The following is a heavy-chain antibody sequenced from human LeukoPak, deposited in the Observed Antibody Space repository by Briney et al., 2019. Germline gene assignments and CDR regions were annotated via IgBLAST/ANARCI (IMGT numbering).Heavy chain of an antibody. CDR3: ARQIDEFGEFDYFDY. CDR2: IYYTGST. D-gene: IGHD3-10*01. Sequence: SSETLSLTCTVSGGSIISSSYYWGWIRQPPGKGLEWIGCIYYTGSTYYNPSLKSRVTISVDTSKNQFSLKLSSVTAADTAVYYCARQIDEFGEFDYFDYWGQGTLVTVSS. V-gene: IGHV4-39*01. CDR1: GGSIISSSYY. J-gene: IGHJ4*02.